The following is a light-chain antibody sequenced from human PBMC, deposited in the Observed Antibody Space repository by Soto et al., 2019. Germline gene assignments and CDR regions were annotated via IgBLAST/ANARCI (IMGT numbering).Light chain of an antibody. Sequence: QSVLTQPPSASGSPGQSVTISCTGTSSDVGRYNFVSWYQQHPGKAPKLMIYDVSKRPSGVPDRFSGSKSGNTASLTVSGLQAEDEADYYCSAYAGSNKGVFGGGTKVT. CDR1: SSDVGRYNF. J-gene: IGLJ2*01. CDR2: DVS. CDR3: SAYAGSNKGV. V-gene: IGLV2-8*01.